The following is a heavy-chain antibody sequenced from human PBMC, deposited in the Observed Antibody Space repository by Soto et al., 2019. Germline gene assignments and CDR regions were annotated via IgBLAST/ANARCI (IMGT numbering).Heavy chain of an antibody. Sequence: ASVKVSCKASGYTFTGYYMHWVRQAPGQGLEWMGWINPNSGGTNYAQKFQGWVTMTRDTSISTAYMELSRLRSDDTAVYYCARAATGDRSAFDIWGQGTMVTVSS. CDR2: INPNSGGT. V-gene: IGHV1-2*04. CDR1: GYTFTGYY. D-gene: IGHD7-27*01. J-gene: IGHJ3*02. CDR3: ARAATGDRSAFDI.